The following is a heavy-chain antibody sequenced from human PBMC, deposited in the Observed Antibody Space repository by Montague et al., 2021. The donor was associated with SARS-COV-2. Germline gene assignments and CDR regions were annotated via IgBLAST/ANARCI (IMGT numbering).Heavy chain of an antibody. J-gene: IGHJ4*02. D-gene: IGHD6-13*01. Sequence: TLSLTCIVSGGSINSGGYYWSLIRQHPGKGLELIGYIYYSGSTYYNPSLKSRLSISLDTSKNHFSLRLSSVTAADTAVYYCARSESPSYSSSPFDYWGQGTLVTVSS. V-gene: IGHV4-31*03. CDR2: IYYSGST. CDR1: GGSINSGGYY. CDR3: ARSESPSYSSSPFDY.